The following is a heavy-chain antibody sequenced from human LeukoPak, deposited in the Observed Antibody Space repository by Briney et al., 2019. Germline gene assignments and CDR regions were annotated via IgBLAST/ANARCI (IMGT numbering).Heavy chain of an antibody. D-gene: IGHD6-25*01. V-gene: IGHV4-59*08. J-gene: IGHJ4*02. CDR2: IYYSGST. Sequence: SETLSLTCTVSGGSISSYFWNWIRQPPGKGLEWIGYIYYSGSTNYNPSLKSRVTISVDTSKNQFSLKLSSVTAADTAVYYCARRGRNSSGWQDYLWGQGTLVTVSS. CDR3: ARRGRNSSGWQDYL. CDR1: GGSISSYF.